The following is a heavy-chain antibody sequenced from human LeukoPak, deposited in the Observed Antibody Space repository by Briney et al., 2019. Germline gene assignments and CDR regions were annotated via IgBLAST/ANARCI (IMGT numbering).Heavy chain of an antibody. V-gene: IGHV3-30*03. CDR1: GFTFSSYG. CDR3: ATDGVGNSGSYSTTYFDY. J-gene: IGHJ4*02. Sequence: GRSLRLSCAASGFTFSSYGMHWVRQAPGKGLEWVAVISYDGSNKYYAGSVKGRFTISRDNSKNTLYLQMNSLRAEDTAVYYCATDGVGNSGSYSTTYFDYWGQGTLVTVSS. D-gene: IGHD1-26*01. CDR2: ISYDGSNK.